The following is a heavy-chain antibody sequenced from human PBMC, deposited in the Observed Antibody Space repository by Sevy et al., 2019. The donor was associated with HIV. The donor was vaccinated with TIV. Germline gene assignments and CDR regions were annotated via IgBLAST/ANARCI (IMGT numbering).Heavy chain of an antibody. V-gene: IGHV1-24*01. CDR2: FDPEDGRT. CDR1: GYTLSQLS. D-gene: IGHD3-22*01. CDR3: ATTKDYYDSSGYPFDY. J-gene: IGHJ4*02. Sequence: ASVKVSCKVSGYTLSQLSMHCVRQAPGKGLEWVGTFDPEDGRTIYAQKFQGRVTMTEDTSTDTAYMELNSLNSEDTAVYYCATTKDYYDSSGYPFDYWGQGTQVTVSS.